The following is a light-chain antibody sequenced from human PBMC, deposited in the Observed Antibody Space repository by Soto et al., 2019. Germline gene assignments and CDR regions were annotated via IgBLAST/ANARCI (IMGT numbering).Light chain of an antibody. V-gene: IGKV3-15*01. CDR2: GAS. CDR1: QSLSSN. CDR3: QQYNNLPT. Sequence: EIVMTQSPATLSVSPGERATLSCRASQSLSSNLAWYQQKPGQAPRLLIYGASTRATGFPARFSGSGSGTEFTLTISSLQSEDFAVYYCQQYNNLPTFGQGTKVEIK. J-gene: IGKJ1*01.